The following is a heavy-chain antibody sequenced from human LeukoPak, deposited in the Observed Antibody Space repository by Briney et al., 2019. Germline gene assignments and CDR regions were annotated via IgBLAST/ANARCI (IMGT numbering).Heavy chain of an antibody. J-gene: IGHJ3*02. CDR3: TGYYGERDAFDI. V-gene: IGHV3-73*01. D-gene: IGHD3-3*01. CDR1: GFAFSGSA. CDR2: IRSKANNYAT. Sequence: PGGSLKLSCAASGFAFSGSAMHWVRQASGKGLEWVGRIRSKANNYATAYAASVKGRFTISRDDSKNTAYLQMNNLKTEDTAAYYCTGYYGERDAFDIWGQGTMVTVSS.